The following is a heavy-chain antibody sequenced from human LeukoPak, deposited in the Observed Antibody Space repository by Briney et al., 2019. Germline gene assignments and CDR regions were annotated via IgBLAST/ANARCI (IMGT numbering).Heavy chain of an antibody. CDR1: GYTFTGYY. V-gene: IGHV1-2*02. Sequence: ASVKVSCKASGYTFTGYYMHWVRQAPGQGLEWMGWINPNSGGTNYAQKFQGRVTMTRDMSISTAHMELSRLRSDDTAVYYCARGSYGSGSYNPLKFDYWGQGTLVTVSS. CDR3: ARGSYGSGSYNPLKFDY. D-gene: IGHD3-10*01. CDR2: INPNSGGT. J-gene: IGHJ4*02.